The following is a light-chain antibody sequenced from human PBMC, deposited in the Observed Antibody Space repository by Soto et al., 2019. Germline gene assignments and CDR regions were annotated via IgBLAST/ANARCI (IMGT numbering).Light chain of an antibody. V-gene: IGKV1-39*01. CDR1: QSIRSS. Sequence: DIQMTQSPSTLSASLGDRVTITCRASQSIRSSLNWYQQKPGKAPKLLIYAASSLQSGVPSRFSGSGSGTDFTLTISSLPPEDFEPYYCQQSYSTPLTFGGGTKVDIK. CDR3: QQSYSTPLT. CDR2: AAS. J-gene: IGKJ4*01.